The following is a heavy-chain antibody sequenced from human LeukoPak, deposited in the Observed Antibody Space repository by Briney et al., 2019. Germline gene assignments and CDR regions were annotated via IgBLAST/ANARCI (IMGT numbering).Heavy chain of an antibody. V-gene: IGHV3-21*01. CDR3: ASNSSSSYYFDY. CDR2: ISSSSSYI. D-gene: IGHD6-6*01. J-gene: IGHJ4*02. CDR1: GFTFSSYS. Sequence: PGRSLRLSCAASGFTFSSYSMNWVRQAPGKGLEWVSSISSSSSYIYYADSVKGRFTISRDNAKNSLYLQMNSLRAEDTAVYYCASNSSSSYYFDYWGQGTLVTVSS.